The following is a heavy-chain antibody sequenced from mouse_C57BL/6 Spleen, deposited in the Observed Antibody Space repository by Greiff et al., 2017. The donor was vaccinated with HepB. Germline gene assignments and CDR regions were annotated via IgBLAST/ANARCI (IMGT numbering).Heavy chain of an antibody. V-gene: IGHV1-82*01. Sequence: QVQLQQSGPELVKPGASVKISCKASGYAFSSSWMNWVKQRPGKGLEWIGRIYPGDGDTNYNGKFKGKATLTADKSSSTAYMQLSSLTSEDSAVYFCARRGYYGSSLYFDYWGQGTTLTVSS. CDR3: ARRGYYGSSLYFDY. J-gene: IGHJ2*01. D-gene: IGHD1-1*01. CDR2: IYPGDGDT. CDR1: GYAFSSSW.